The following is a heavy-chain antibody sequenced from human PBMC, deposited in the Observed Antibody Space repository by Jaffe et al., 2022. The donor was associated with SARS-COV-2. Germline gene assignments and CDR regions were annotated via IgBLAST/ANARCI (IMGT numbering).Heavy chain of an antibody. V-gene: IGHV3-48*01. D-gene: IGHD5-18*01. CDR3: ASRNLHRARVDY. CDR1: GFTFSSYS. J-gene: IGHJ4*02. Sequence: EVQLVESGGGMVQPGGSLRLSCAASGFTFSSYSMNWVRQAPGKGLEWVSYISGDSTTMYYADSVKGRFTISRDNAKNSLFLQMNSLRAEDTAVYYCASRNLHRARVDYWGQGTLVTVSS. CDR2: ISGDSTTM.